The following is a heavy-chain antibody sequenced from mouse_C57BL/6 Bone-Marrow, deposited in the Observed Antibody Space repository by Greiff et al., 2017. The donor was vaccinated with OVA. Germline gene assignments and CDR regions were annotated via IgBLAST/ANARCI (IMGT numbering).Heavy chain of an antibody. CDR3: TREGLTGIV. D-gene: IGHD4-1*01. J-gene: IGHJ1*03. V-gene: IGHV5-9-1*02. CDR1: GFTFSSYA. CDR2: ISSGGDYI. Sequence: EVKLVESGEGLVKPGGSLKLSCAASGFTFSSYAMSWVRQTPEKRLEWVAYISSGGDYIYYADTVKGRFTISRDNARNARYLQMSSLKSEETAMYYCTREGLTGIVWGTGTTVTVSS.